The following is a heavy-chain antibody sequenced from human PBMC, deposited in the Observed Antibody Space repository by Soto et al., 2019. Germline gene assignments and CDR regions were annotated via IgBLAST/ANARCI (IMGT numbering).Heavy chain of an antibody. Sequence: PWGSLRLSCAASGFTFSSYDMHWVRQATGKGLEWVSAIGTAGDTYYPGSVQGRFTISREKAKNTLYLQKHGQRAEDTAVYYYARGAGSAGTFAFDIWGQGTMVTVSS. D-gene: IGHD6-13*01. CDR1: GFTFSSYD. CDR2: IGTAGDT. CDR3: ARGAGSAGTFAFDI. J-gene: IGHJ3*02. V-gene: IGHV3-13*01.